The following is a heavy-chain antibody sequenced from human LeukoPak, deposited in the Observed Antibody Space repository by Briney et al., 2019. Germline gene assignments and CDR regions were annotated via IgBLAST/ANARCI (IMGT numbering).Heavy chain of an antibody. CDR2: IYYSGST. J-gene: IGHJ5*02. Sequence: SETLSLTCTVSGGSLSRYYWRWIRQPPGKGLEWIGYIYYSGSTNYNPSLKSRVTISVDTSKNQFSLKLSSVTAADTAVYYCAREITMVRGGRHWFDPWGQGTLVTVSS. CDR3: AREITMVRGGRHWFDP. D-gene: IGHD3-10*01. V-gene: IGHV4-59*01. CDR1: GGSLSRYY.